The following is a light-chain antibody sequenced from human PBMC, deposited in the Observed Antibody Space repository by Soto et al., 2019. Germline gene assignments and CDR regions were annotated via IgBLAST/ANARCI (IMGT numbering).Light chain of an antibody. V-gene: IGKV1-39*01. Sequence: DIQMTQSPSSLSASVGDRVTITCRASESISSSLNWYQHKPGKAPQLLIYAASSLHSGVPSRFSGSGSGTDFSLIISSLQPEDFATYYCQQSFSTPRTFGQGTKVEIK. J-gene: IGKJ1*01. CDR2: AAS. CDR1: ESISSS. CDR3: QQSFSTPRT.